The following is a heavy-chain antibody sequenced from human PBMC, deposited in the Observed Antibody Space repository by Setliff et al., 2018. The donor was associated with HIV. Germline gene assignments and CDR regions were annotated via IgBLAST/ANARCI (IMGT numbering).Heavy chain of an antibody. CDR2: IIPMSGVP. V-gene: IGHV1-69*10. Sequence: AVKVSCKAAGGNFRSYGVSWVRQAPGQGLEWMGGIIPMSGVPKYAQKFQGRVTITADRSTSTAYMELRSLRSEDTAVYYCARNPEMAALNYFYYYMDVWGNGTPVTVSS. CDR3: ARNPEMAALNYFYYYMDV. J-gene: IGHJ6*03. D-gene: IGHD6-19*01. CDR1: GGNFRSYG.